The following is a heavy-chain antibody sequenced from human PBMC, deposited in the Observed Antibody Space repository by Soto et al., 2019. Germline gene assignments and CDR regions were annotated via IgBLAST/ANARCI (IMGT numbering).Heavy chain of an antibody. CDR2: ISSSSSYI. D-gene: IGHD5-12*01. V-gene: IGHV3-21*01. J-gene: IGHJ5*02. CDR1: GFTFSYYS. CDR3: ARDESVYSGYDLSPWFDP. Sequence: GGSLRLSCAASGFTFSYYSMNWVRQAPGKGLEWVSSISSSSSYIYYADSVKGRFTISRDNAKNSLYLQMNSLRAEDTAVYYCARDESVYSGYDLSPWFDPWGQGTLVTVSS.